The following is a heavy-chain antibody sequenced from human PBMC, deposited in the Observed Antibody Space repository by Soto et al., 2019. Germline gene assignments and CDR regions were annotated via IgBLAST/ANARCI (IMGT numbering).Heavy chain of an antibody. CDR2: INHTGGT. D-gene: IGHD3-3*01. Sequence: SETLSLTCAGYGGSVNGYYWNWIRQPPGKGLKWIGEINHTGGTHYNPSPRSRVTMSVDTSKNQFSLRLSSVTAADTAIYYCATRITVFGLLIPPFDPWGKGTQVTVSS. V-gene: IGHV4-34*01. J-gene: IGHJ5*02. CDR3: ATRITVFGLLIPPFDP. CDR1: GGSVNGYY.